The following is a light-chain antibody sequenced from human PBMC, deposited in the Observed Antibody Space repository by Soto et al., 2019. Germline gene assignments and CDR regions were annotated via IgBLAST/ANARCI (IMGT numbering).Light chain of an antibody. CDR2: DVS. CDR1: SSDVGGCNF. V-gene: IGLV2-14*01. Sequence: QSALTQPASVSGSPGQSITISCTGTSSDVGGCNFVSWYQQPPGKAPKLMIYDVSHRPSGVSNRFSGSKSGNTASLTSSGLQAEDEVDYYCSSYTTSSTIVFGTGTKLTVL. CDR3: SSYTTSSTIV. J-gene: IGLJ1*01.